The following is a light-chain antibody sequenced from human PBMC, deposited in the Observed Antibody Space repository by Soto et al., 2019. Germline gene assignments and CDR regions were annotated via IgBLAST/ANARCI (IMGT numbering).Light chain of an antibody. CDR1: QSVADNY. V-gene: IGKV3-20*01. J-gene: IGKJ1*01. CDR2: AAS. Sequence: EIVLTQSPGILSLSPGEIATLACRAIQSVADNYLAWYHQRPGQAPRRLIYAASRRATGIPDKFSGSGSGRDLTLTLTRLEPEDFALYYCQQYGHSPRTFGQGTRVEIK. CDR3: QQYGHSPRT.